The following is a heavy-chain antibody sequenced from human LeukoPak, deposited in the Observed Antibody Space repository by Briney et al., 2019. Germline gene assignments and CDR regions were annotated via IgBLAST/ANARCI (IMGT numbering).Heavy chain of an antibody. Sequence: PSETLSLTCTVSGGSISSSSYYWGWIRQPPGKGLEWIGSIYYSGSTYYNPSLKSRVTIPVDTSKNQFSLKLSSVTAADTAVYYCARHPLTVTHYFVYWGQGTLVTVSS. CDR3: ARHPLTVTHYFVY. CDR1: GGSISSSSYY. D-gene: IGHD4-4*01. CDR2: IYYSGST. V-gene: IGHV4-39*01. J-gene: IGHJ4*02.